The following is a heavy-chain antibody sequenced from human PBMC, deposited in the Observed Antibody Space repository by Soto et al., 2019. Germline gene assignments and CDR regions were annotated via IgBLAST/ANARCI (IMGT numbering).Heavy chain of an antibody. CDR3: ATDAVGYFDY. CDR1: GFTFTNAG. J-gene: IGHJ4*02. V-gene: IGHV3-15*04. CDR2: IESKTGGGTT. D-gene: IGHD6-19*01. Sequence: EVQLVESGGGLVIPGGSLRLSCAASGFTFTNAGMNWVRQAAGKGLEWVGRIESKTGGGTTDYAAPVKGRFTISRDDSKSTLYLQMNSLKTDDTAVYYCATDAVGYFDYWGQGTLVTVSS.